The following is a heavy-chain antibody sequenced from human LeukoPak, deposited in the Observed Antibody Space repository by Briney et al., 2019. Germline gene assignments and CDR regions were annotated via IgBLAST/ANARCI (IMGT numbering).Heavy chain of an antibody. CDR3: ARGLLVGNTGYYFDY. J-gene: IGHJ4*02. CDR1: GDSITTSSYY. Sequence: SETLSLTCTVSGDSITTSSYYWGWVRQPPGRGLEWIGNIYYSGSTYYNPSLKSRVTLSVDTSKQQFSLKLRSVTAADTAVYYCARGLLVGNTGYYFDYWGQGTLVTVSS. V-gene: IGHV4-39*07. D-gene: IGHD1-26*01. CDR2: IYYSGST.